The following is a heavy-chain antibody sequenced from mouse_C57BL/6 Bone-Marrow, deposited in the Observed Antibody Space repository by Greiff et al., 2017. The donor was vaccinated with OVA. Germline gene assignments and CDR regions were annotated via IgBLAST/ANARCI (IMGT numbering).Heavy chain of an antibody. CDR2: IWSGGST. V-gene: IGHV2-2*01. J-gene: IGHJ1*03. CDR3: DRKARYGSSLWYFDV. Sequence: QVQLNESGPGLVQPSQSLSITCTVSGFSLTSYGVHWVRQSPGKGLEWLGVIWSGGSTDYNAAFISRLSISKDNSKSQVFFKMNSLQADDTAIYDCDRKARYGSSLWYFDVWGTGTTVTVSS. D-gene: IGHD1-1*01. CDR1: GFSLTSYG.